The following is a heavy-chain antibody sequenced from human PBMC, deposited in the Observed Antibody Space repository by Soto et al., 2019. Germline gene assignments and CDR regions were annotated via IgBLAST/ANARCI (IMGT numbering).Heavy chain of an antibody. Sequence: SETLSLTCTVSGGSISSYYWSWIRQPPEKGLERIGYIYYSGRTYYNPSLKSRVTISVDTSKNQFSLKLSSVTAADTPVFYWARAYTWNYGWFDPWGQEPLVT. J-gene: IGHJ5*02. CDR2: IYYSGRT. V-gene: IGHV4-30-4*01. CDR1: GGSISSYY. D-gene: IGHD1-7*01. CDR3: ARAYTWNYGWFDP.